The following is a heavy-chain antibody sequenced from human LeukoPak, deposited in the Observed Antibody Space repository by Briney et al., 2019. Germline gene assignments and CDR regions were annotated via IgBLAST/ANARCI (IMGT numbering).Heavy chain of an antibody. V-gene: IGHV1-46*01. CDR1: GYTFTSYY. CDR2: INPSGGST. J-gene: IGHJ4*02. D-gene: IGHD1-26*01. CDR3: AGGVGAKYYFDY. Sequence: ASVKVSCKASGYTFTSYYMHRVRQAPGQGLEWMGIINPSGGSTSYTQKFQGRVTMTRDTSTSTVYMELSSLRSEDTAVYYCAGGVGAKYYFDYWGQGTLVTVSS.